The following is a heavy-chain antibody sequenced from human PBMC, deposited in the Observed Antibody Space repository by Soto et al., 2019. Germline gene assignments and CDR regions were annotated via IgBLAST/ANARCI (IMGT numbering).Heavy chain of an antibody. J-gene: IGHJ6*02. V-gene: IGHV3-23*01. CDR3: AKDRALENQTPYGMDV. CDR2: ISGRGDHK. D-gene: IGHD2-2*01. Sequence: EMQLLESGGGLGQPGGSLRLSCVASPITVYNFAAMSWVRQAPESGVEWVSTISGRGDHKYYADSVKGRFTISRDNSKNRLYLQMDGLRVEDTAVYYCAKDRALENQTPYGMDVWGQGTTVTV. CDR1: PITVYNFAA.